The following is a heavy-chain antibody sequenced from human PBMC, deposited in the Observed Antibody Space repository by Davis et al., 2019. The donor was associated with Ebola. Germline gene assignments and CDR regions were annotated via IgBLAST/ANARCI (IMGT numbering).Heavy chain of an antibody. D-gene: IGHD1-26*01. Sequence: GGSLRLSCAASGFVFRNYVMSWVRQAPGKGLEWVSTLGTSADTYYADSVKGRFTISRDNSKNTLYLQMNGLRVEDTAIYYCAKDQWEDDYWYFDHWGRGTLVTVSS. CDR1: GFVFRNYV. V-gene: IGHV3-23*01. CDR3: AKDQWEDDYWYFDH. CDR2: LGTSADT. J-gene: IGHJ2*01.